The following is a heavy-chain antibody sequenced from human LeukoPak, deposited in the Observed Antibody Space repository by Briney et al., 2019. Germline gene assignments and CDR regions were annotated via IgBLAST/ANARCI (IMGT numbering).Heavy chain of an antibody. CDR2: ISWNSGSI. CDR1: GFTFDDYA. Sequence: GRSLRLSCAASGFTFDDYAMHWVRQAPGKGLEWVSGISWNSGSIGYSDYVKGRFTISRDNAKNSLYLQMNSLRAEDTALYYCAKDRLDYGDYSGDAFDIWGQGKMVIVSS. D-gene: IGHD4-17*01. V-gene: IGHV3-9*01. CDR3: AKDRLDYGDYSGDAFDI. J-gene: IGHJ3*02.